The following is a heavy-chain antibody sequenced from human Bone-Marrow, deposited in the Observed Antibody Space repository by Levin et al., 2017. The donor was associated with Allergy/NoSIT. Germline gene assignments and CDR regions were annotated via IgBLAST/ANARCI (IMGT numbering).Heavy chain of an antibody. CDR2: IYNSGFT. D-gene: IGHD6-25*01. V-gene: IGHV4-31*03. Sequence: SCTVSGGSISSGGYFWGWIRQRPGKGLEWIANIYNSGFTYYNPSLRSRVTISLDMSKNHFSLKLSSVTAADTAVYYCAREAAAVYSSASTNCFDPWGQGTLVTVSS. CDR3: AREAAAVYSSASTNCFDP. CDR1: GGSISSGGYF. J-gene: IGHJ5*02.